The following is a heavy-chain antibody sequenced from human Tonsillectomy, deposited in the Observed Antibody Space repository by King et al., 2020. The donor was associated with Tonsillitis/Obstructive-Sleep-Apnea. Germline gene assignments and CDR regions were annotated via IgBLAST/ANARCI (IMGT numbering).Heavy chain of an antibody. J-gene: IGHJ6*03. Sequence: QLQESGPGLVKPSETLSLTCTVSGGSTGSSSYYWGWIRQSPGKGLEWIGSIYYDGTTYYNPSLKSRVIISVDTSKNQFSPRLTSVTAADTAVYYCARHVDYTKGYYYCMDVWGKGTTVTVSS. V-gene: IGHV4-39*01. CDR1: GGSTGSSSYY. CDR2: IYYDGTT. CDR3: ARHVDYTKGYYYCMDV. D-gene: IGHD4-11*01.